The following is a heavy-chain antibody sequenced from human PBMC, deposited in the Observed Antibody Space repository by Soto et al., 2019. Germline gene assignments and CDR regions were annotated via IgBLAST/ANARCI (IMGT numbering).Heavy chain of an antibody. CDR1: CGSITHDDW. J-gene: IGHJ3*02. V-gene: IGHV4-4*02. CDR3: DKETTGGDPFDI. CDR2: ISHSGTT. Sequence: PSETLSRTCAVSCGSITHDDWWYWARRPPWNGLGWIVEISHSGTTNYNPSLNSRVTISVDMSNNTVSLKLTSVTAADTAVYYCDKETTGGDPFDIWAPGVMVTVSS. D-gene: IGHD3-16*01.